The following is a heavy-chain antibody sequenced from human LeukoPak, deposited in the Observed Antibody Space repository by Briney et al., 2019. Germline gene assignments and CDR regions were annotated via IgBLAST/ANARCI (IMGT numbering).Heavy chain of an antibody. CDR3: ARVPLYYDSSGYYYYYFDY. D-gene: IGHD3-22*01. J-gene: IGHJ4*02. CDR1: GFTFSSYA. CDR2: ISYDGSNK. V-gene: IGHV3-30*04. Sequence: GGSLRLSCAASGFTFSSYAMHWVRQAPGKGLEWVAVISYDGSNKYYADSVKGRFTISRDNAKNTLYLQMNSLRAEDTAVYYCARVPLYYDSSGYYYYYFDYWGQGALVTVSS.